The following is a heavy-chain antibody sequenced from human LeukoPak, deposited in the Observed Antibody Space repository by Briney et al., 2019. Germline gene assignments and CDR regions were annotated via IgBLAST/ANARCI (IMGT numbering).Heavy chain of an antibody. CDR1: GGSISSYY. Sequence: SETLSLTCTVSGGSISSYYWSWIRQPAGKGLEWIGYIYYSGSTYYNPSLKSRVTISVDTSKNQFSLKLSSVTAADTAVYYCARGSGLDVVVPAANFDYWGQGTLVTVSS. V-gene: IGHV4-59*06. D-gene: IGHD2-2*01. J-gene: IGHJ4*02. CDR2: IYYSGST. CDR3: ARGSGLDVVVPAANFDY.